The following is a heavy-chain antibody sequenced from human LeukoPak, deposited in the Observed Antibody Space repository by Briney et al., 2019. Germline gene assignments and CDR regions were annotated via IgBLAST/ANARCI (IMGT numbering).Heavy chain of an antibody. Sequence: SGTLSLTCTVSGGSISSYYWSWIRQPAGKGLEWIGRIYTSGSTNYNPSLKSRVTMSVDTSKNQFSLKLSSVTAADTAVYYCARGHYYDSSGYPDAFDIWGQGTMVTVSS. D-gene: IGHD3-22*01. CDR1: GGSISSYY. CDR3: ARGHYYDSSGYPDAFDI. CDR2: IYTSGST. V-gene: IGHV4-4*07. J-gene: IGHJ3*02.